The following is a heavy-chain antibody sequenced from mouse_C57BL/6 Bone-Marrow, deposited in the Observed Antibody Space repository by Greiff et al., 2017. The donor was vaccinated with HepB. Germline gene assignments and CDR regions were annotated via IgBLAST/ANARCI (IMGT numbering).Heavy chain of an antibody. CDR3: ARDARDSRAMDY. CDR2: SRNKANDYTT. CDR1: GFTFSDFY. Sequence: EVMLVESGGGLVQSGRSLRLSCATSGFTFSDFYMEWVRQAPGKGLEWIAASRNKANDYTTEYSASVKGRFIVSRDTSQSILYLQMNALRAEDTAIYYCARDARDSRAMDYWGQGTSVTVSS. V-gene: IGHV7-1*01. J-gene: IGHJ4*01.